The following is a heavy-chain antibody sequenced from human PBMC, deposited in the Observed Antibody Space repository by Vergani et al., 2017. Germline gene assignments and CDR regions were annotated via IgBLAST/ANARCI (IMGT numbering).Heavy chain of an antibody. V-gene: IGHV1-8*03. D-gene: IGHD3-10*01. J-gene: IGHJ4*02. Sequence: QVQLVQSGAEVKKPGASVRVSCKASGFTFTSYHIHWVRQAPGQGLEWMGWMNPNSGNTGYSHQFQGRVTITRDNSITTAYMELRGLTSEDTAMYYCARARRTCSAVDCPRYYFDYWGQGTLVTVSS. CDR3: ARARRTCSAVDCPRYYFDY. CDR2: MNPNSGNT. CDR1: GFTFTSYH.